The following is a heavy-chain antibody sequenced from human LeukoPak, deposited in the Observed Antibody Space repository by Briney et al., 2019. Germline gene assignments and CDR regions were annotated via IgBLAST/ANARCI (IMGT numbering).Heavy chain of an antibody. V-gene: IGHV4-34*01. CDR1: GGSFSGYY. CDR2: INHSGST. CDR3: ARFGYYGSGSYYLRAFDI. D-gene: IGHD3-10*01. J-gene: IGHJ3*02. Sequence: SETLSLTCAVYGGSFSGYYWSWIRQPPGKGLEWIGEINHSGSTNYKSSLQSRVTISVDTSKNQFSLKLSSVTAADTAVYYCARFGYYGSGSYYLRAFDIWGQGTMVTVSS.